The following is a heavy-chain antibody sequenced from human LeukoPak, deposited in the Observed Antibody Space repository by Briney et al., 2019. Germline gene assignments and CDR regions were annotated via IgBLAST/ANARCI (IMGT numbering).Heavy chain of an antibody. Sequence: GGSLRLSCGASGFTFSRYAMSWVRQAPGKGLEWVGRIKSKTDGGTTDYAAPVKGRFTISRDDSKNTLYLQMNSLKTEDTAVYYCTTGTGYYDYVWGSYRYEDYWGQETLVTVSS. CDR2: IKSKTDGGTT. D-gene: IGHD3-16*02. J-gene: IGHJ4*02. CDR1: GFTFSRYA. V-gene: IGHV3-15*01. CDR3: TTGTGYYDYVWGSYRYEDY.